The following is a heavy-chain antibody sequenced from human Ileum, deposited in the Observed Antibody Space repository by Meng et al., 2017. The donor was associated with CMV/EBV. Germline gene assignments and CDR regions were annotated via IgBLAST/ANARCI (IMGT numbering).Heavy chain of an antibody. CDR1: GYSLTSYW. CDR2: IYPGDSDT. CDR3: ARPYSSGWGPFDY. J-gene: IGHJ4*02. D-gene: IGHD6-19*01. V-gene: IGHV5-51*01. Sequence: CKGSGYSLTSYWIGWVRQMPGKGLEWMGIIYPGDSDTRYSPSFQGQVTISADKSISTAYLQWSSLKASDTAMYYCARPYSSGWGPFDYWGQGTLVTVSS.